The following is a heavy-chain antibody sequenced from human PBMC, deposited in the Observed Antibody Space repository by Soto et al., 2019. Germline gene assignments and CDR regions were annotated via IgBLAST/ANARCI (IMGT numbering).Heavy chain of an antibody. Sequence: QVQLVKSGGGVVQPGRSLRLSCAASGFTFSSYGMHWVRQAPGKGLEWVAVIWYDGSNKYYADSVKGRFTISRDNSKNTLYLQMNSLRAEDTAVYYCARDSPLNGDYGGMDVWGQGTTVTVSS. J-gene: IGHJ6*02. D-gene: IGHD4-17*01. CDR2: IWYDGSNK. V-gene: IGHV3-33*01. CDR1: GFTFSSYG. CDR3: ARDSPLNGDYGGMDV.